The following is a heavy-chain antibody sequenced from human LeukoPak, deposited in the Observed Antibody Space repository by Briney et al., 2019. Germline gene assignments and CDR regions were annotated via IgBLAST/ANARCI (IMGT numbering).Heavy chain of an antibody. CDR1: TDSLSSGGYS. V-gene: IGHV4-30-2*01. Sequence: SETLSLICAVSTDSLSSGGYSWNWLRQPPGKGLEWIGYIYHNGLSKYNSSLKSRITMSVDSSKNQFSLRLTSVTAADTAVYYCARGATIFGEVNQGFYFDYWGQGTLVTVSS. J-gene: IGHJ4*02. CDR2: IYHNGLS. D-gene: IGHD3-3*01. CDR3: ARGATIFGEVNQGFYFDY.